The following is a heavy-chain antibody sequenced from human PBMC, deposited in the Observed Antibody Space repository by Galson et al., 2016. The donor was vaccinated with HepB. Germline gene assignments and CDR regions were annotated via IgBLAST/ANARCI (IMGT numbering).Heavy chain of an antibody. CDR1: GDSVSSNNAG. CDR2: TYYRSKWFY. V-gene: IGHV6-1*01. CDR3: VRGAGGYAPHFDY. J-gene: IGHJ4*02. Sequence: CAISGDSVSSNNAGWNWIRQSPSRGLEWLGRTYYRSKWFYDYAESVKSRITIKPDTTKNQFSLQLNSVTVEDTAVYYCVRGAGGYAPHFDYWGQGTLVTTSS. D-gene: IGHD5-12*01.